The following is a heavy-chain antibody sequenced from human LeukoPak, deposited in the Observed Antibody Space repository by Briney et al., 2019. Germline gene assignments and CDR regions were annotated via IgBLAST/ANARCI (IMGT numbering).Heavy chain of an antibody. CDR2: ISSSSSYI. CDR3: AKSSGWYNRFYY. D-gene: IGHD6-19*01. J-gene: IGHJ4*02. CDR1: GFTFSSYE. V-gene: IGHV3-21*01. Sequence: GGSLRLSCAASGFTFSSYEMNWVRQAPGKGLEWVSSISSSSSYIYYADSVKGRFTISRDNAKNSLYLQMNSLRAEDTAVYYCAKSSGWYNRFYYWGQGTLVTVSS.